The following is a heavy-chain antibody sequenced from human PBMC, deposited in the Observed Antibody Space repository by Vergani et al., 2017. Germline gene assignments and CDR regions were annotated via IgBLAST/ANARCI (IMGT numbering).Heavy chain of an antibody. D-gene: IGHD6-13*01. V-gene: IGHV1-69*17. CDR1: GGTFSSYA. Sequence: QVQLVQSGAEVKKPGSSVKVSYKASGGTFSSYAISWVRQAPGQGLEWMGGIIPIFGIANYAQKFQGRVTITADKSTSTAYMELSSLRSEDTAVYYCARDLGGIAAGGGPLGYWGQGTLVTVSS. CDR2: IIPIFGIA. CDR3: ARDLGGIAAGGGPLGY. J-gene: IGHJ4*02.